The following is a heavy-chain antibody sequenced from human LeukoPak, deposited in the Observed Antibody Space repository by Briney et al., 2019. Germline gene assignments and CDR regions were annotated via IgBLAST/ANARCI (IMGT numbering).Heavy chain of an antibody. CDR2: IWYDGSNK. CDR3: AKEAYDSSGSPQSAFDI. V-gene: IGHV3-33*06. Sequence: GGSLRLSCAASGFTFSSYGMHWVRQAPGKGLEWVAVIWYDGSNKYYADSVKGRFTISRDNSKNTLYLQMNSLRAEDTAVYYCAKEAYDSSGSPQSAFDIWGQGTMVTVSS. J-gene: IGHJ3*02. CDR1: GFTFSSYG. D-gene: IGHD3-22*01.